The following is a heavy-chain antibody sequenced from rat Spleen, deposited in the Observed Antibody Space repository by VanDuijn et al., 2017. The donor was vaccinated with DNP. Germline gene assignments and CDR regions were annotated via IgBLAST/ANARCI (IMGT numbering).Heavy chain of an antibody. V-gene: IGHV5-7*01. CDR2: IIYHGSDT. D-gene: IGHD1-2*01. Sequence: EVQLVESGGGLVQPGRSLKLSCAASGFTFSDYNMAWVRQAPKKGLEWVATIIYHGSDTYYGDSVKGRFTISRDNAKSTLYLQMDSLRSADTATYYCVTQGYYSSYIGGDYWGQGVMVTVSS. CDR1: GFTFSDYN. CDR3: VTQGYYSSYIGGDY. J-gene: IGHJ2*01.